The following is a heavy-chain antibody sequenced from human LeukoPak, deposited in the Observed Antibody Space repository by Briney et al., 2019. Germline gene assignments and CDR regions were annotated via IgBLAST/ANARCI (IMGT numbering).Heavy chain of an antibody. CDR3: AKDLSATYYDFWSAYSSFDY. CDR2: ISGSGGST. Sequence: GGSQRLSCAASGFTFSSYAMSWVRQAPGKGLEWVSAISGSGGSTYYADSVKGRFTISRDNSKNTLYLQMNSLRAEDTAVYYCAKDLSATYYDFWSAYSSFDYWGQGTLVTVSS. V-gene: IGHV3-23*01. CDR1: GFTFSSYA. D-gene: IGHD3-3*01. J-gene: IGHJ4*02.